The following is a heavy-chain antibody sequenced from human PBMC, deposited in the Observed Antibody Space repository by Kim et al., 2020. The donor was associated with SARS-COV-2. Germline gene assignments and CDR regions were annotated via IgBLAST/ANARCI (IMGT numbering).Heavy chain of an antibody. V-gene: IGHV4-61*01. D-gene: IGHD3-10*01. Sequence: SETLSLTCTVSGGSASSGNYYWNWIRQPPGRGLEWIGYIYYSGITNYNPPLKSRVTISVDRPKNQFSLKLSSVTAVDTAVYNCARDLCESPSGSPQRYGMNVWGQGTTVTVSS. J-gene: IGHJ6*02. CDR1: GGSASSGNYY. CDR2: IYYSGIT. CDR3: ARDLCESPSGSPQRYGMNV.